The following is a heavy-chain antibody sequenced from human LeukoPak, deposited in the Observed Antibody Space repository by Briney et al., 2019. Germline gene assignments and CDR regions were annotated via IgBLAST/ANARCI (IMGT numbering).Heavy chain of an antibody. CDR3: ARDGASHQLLRAHDAFDI. J-gene: IGHJ3*02. Sequence: RPSETLSLTCTVSGGSISGFYWNWIRQPPGKGLEWIGYIYYSGSTNYNPSLKSRVTISVDTSKNQFSLKLSSVTAADTAVYYCARDGASHQLLRAHDAFDIWGQGTMVTVSS. D-gene: IGHD2-2*01. V-gene: IGHV4-59*01. CDR1: GGSISGFY. CDR2: IYYSGST.